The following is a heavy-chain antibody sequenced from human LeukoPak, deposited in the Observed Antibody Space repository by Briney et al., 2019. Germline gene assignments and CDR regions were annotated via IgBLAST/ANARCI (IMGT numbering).Heavy chain of an antibody. CDR3: ARSTSCYGGGVDY. J-gene: IGHJ4*02. D-gene: IGHD2-2*01. V-gene: IGHV4-39*07. Sequence: SETLSLTCTVSGGSISSSSYYWGWIRQPPGKGLEWIGSIYYSGSTNYNPSLKSRVTISVDTSKNQFSLKLSSVTAADTAVYYCARSTSCYGGGVDYWGQGTLVTVSS. CDR1: GGSISSSSYY. CDR2: IYYSGST.